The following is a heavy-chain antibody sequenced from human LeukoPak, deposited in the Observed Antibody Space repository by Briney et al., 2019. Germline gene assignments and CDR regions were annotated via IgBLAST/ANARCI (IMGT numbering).Heavy chain of an antibody. CDR3: ARDILDREETAVGFDP. V-gene: IGHV3-23*01. CDR1: GFTFGSYA. D-gene: IGHD1-26*01. J-gene: IGHJ5*02. Sequence: GGSLRLSCEASGFTFGSYAMYWVRQAPGKGLEWVAGIFGSGGSAHYADSAKGRFTISRDNSKNTVYLQINSLSAEDTAVYYCARDILDREETAVGFDPWGQGTLVTVSS. CDR2: IFGSGGSA.